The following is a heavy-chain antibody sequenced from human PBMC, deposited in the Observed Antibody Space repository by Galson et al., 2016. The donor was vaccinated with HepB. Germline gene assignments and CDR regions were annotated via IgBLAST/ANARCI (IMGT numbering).Heavy chain of an antibody. CDR1: GASITSGHW. J-gene: IGHJ4*02. CDR3: AASSGWCRLDS. D-gene: IGHD6-19*01. V-gene: IGHV4-4*02. CDR2: MSHTGGT. Sequence: ETLSLTCGVSGASITSGHWWSCVRQPPGKGLEWIGEMSHTGGTNYNPSLKSRVTISLDRSNNQFSVKITSVTAADTAVYDCAASSGWCRLDSWGQGILVTVSS.